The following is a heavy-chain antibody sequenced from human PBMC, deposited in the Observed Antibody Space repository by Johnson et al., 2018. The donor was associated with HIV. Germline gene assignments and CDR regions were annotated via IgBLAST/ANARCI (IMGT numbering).Heavy chain of an antibody. J-gene: IGHJ3*02. V-gene: IGHV3-30-3*01. CDR2: ISYDGDNI. Sequence: QVQLVESGGGLVQPGRSLRLSCAASGFTFSSFALHWVRQAPGKGLEWVAVISYDGDNIYYADSVKGRFTISRDNGKNSLYLQINSLRVEDTAVYYCASVRGGAFDIWGQGTMVAVSS. CDR3: ASVRGGAFDI. CDR1: GFTFSSFA. D-gene: IGHD2/OR15-2a*01.